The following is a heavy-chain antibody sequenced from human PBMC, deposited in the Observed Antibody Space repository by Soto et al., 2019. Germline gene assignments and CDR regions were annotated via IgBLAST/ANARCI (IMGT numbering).Heavy chain of an antibody. J-gene: IGHJ6*03. D-gene: IGHD3-10*01. CDR3: ARVFYYGSGSYYYYYMDV. CDR2: MNPNSGNT. V-gene: IGHV1-8*01. CDR1: GYTFTSYD. Sequence: ASVKVSCKASGYTFTSYDINWVRQATGQGLEWMGWMNPNSGNTGYAQKFQGRVTMTRNTSISTAYMELSSLRSEDTAVYYCARVFYYGSGSYYYYYMDVWGKGTTVTVSS.